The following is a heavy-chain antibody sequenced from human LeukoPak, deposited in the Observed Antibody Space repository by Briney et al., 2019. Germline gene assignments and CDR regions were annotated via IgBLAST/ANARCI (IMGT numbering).Heavy chain of an antibody. CDR3: AKARYDSRHGFDC. J-gene: IGHJ4*02. D-gene: IGHD3-22*01. CDR2: ISSSSSTI. CDR1: GFTFSSYS. Sequence: GGSLRLSCAASGFTFSSYSMNWVRQAPGKGLEWVSSISSSSSTIYYADSVKGRFTISRDNAKNSLYLQINSLRAEDTAVYYCAKARYDSRHGFDCWGQGTLVTVSS. V-gene: IGHV3-21*04.